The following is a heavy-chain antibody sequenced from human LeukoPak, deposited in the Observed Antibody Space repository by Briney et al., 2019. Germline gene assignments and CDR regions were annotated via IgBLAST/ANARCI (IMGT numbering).Heavy chain of an antibody. Sequence: GGSLRLSCEASGSTFDNYAMSWVRQAPGKGLEWVSTIGISAGSTYYADAVKGRFTISRDNSKKTVILQMNRLRVEDTAVYYCAKDRWEITIGDAFGVWGQGTKVAVSS. V-gene: IGHV3-23*01. CDR1: GSTFDNYA. CDR3: AKDRWEITIGDAFGV. J-gene: IGHJ3*01. CDR2: IGISAGST. D-gene: IGHD3-3*01.